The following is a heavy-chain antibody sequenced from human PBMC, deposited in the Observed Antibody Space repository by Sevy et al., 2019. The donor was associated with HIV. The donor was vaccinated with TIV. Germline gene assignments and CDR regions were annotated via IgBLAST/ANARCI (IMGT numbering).Heavy chain of an antibody. CDR2: IRRKAYGGTT. Sequence: GGSLRLSCTASGFTFGDYAMSWFRQAPGKGLEWVSFIRRKAYGGTTEYAASVKGRFTISRDDSKSIVYLQMNSLKIEDTAVYYCTRVVTPYTVTTFDYWGQGTLVTVSS. J-gene: IGHJ4*02. CDR1: GFTFGDYA. D-gene: IGHD4-17*01. V-gene: IGHV3-49*03. CDR3: TRVVTPYTVTTFDY.